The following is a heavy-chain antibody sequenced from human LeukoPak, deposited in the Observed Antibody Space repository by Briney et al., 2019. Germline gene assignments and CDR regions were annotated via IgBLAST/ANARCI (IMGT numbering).Heavy chain of an antibody. CDR3: ARDRVGQQLVGRKYYYYYMDV. CDR1: GFTFSSYS. Sequence: PGGSLRLSCAASGFTFSSYSMNWVRQAPGKGLEWVSYISSSSSTIYYADSVKGRFTISRDNAKNSLYLQMNSLRAEDTAVYYCARDRVGQQLVGRKYYYYYMDVWGKGTTVTISS. D-gene: IGHD6-13*01. J-gene: IGHJ6*03. CDR2: ISSSSSTI. V-gene: IGHV3-48*04.